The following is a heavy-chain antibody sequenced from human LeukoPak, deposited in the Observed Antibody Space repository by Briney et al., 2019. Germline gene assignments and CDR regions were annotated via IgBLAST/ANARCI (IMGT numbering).Heavy chain of an antibody. J-gene: IGHJ5*02. Sequence: SETLSLTCTVSGGSISSYYWSWIRQPPGKGPEWIGSMYHNSGATFYSPSLKSRVTISVDTSKNQLSLKLSSVTAADTAVYYCAREDGSGWPRYNWFDPWGQGTLVTVSS. CDR1: GGSISSYY. CDR3: AREDGSGWPRYNWFDP. D-gene: IGHD6-19*01. CDR2: MYHNSGAT. V-gene: IGHV4-38-2*02.